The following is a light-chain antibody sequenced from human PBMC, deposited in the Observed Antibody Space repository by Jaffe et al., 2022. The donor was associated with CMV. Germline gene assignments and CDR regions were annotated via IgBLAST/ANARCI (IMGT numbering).Light chain of an antibody. J-gene: IGKJ5*01. CDR1: QSISRH. CDR3: QQRRNWPST. V-gene: IGKV3-11*01. CDR2: DAS. Sequence: EIVLTQSPATLSLSPGERATLSCRASQSISRHLAWYQQKPGQPPRLLIYDASNRATGIPPRFSGSGSETDFTLTISSLEPEDFALYYCQQRRNWPSTFGQGTRLEIK.